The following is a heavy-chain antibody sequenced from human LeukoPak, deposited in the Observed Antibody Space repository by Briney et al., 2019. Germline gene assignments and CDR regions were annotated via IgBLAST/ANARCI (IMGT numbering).Heavy chain of an antibody. CDR2: IYYSGST. V-gene: IGHV4-59*01. Sequence: PSETLSLTCTVSGGSMRTYYWSWIRQSPGKGLEWIGYIYYSGSTNYNPSLKSRVTISVDTSKNQFSLKLSSVTAADTAVYYCARGRSSSWYVTWYFDLWGRGTLVTVSS. CDR3: ARGRSSSWYVTWYFDL. CDR1: GGSMRTYY. D-gene: IGHD6-13*01. J-gene: IGHJ2*01.